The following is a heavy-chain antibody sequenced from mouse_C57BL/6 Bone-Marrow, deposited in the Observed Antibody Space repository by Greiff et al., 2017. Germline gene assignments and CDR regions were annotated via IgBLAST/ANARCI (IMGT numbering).Heavy chain of an antibody. V-gene: IGHV1-9*01. CDR2: ILPGSGST. Sequence: VKLQESGAELMKPGASVKLSCKATGYTFTGYWIEWVKQRPGHGLEWIGEILPGSGSTNYTEKFKGKATFTADTSSNTAYMQLSSRTTEDSAIYYCARDGNYGYWGQGTTLTVSS. J-gene: IGHJ2*01. CDR1: GYTFTGYW. CDR3: ARDGNYGY. D-gene: IGHD2-1*01.